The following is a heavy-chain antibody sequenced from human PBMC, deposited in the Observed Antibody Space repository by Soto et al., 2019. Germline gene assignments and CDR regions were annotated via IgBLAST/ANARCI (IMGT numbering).Heavy chain of an antibody. D-gene: IGHD2-21*02. CDR3: ASGIVVVTATNYYYGMDV. J-gene: IGHJ6*02. CDR2: IIPIFGTA. CDR1: GGTFSSYA. V-gene: IGHV1-69*13. Sequence: ASVKVSCKASGGTFSSYAISWVRQAPGQGLEWMGGIIPIFGTANYAQKFQGRVTITADESTSTAYMELSSLRSEDTAVYYCASGIVVVTATNYYYGMDVWGQGATVTVSS.